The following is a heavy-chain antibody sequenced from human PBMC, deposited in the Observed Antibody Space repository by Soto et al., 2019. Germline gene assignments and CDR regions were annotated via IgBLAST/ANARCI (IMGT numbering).Heavy chain of an antibody. V-gene: IGHV1-2*04. D-gene: IGHD6-19*01. CDR3: ARGPYPGIAVAGTGYYMDV. CDR1: GYTFTGYY. CDR2: INPNSGGT. Sequence: GASVKVSCKASGYTFTGYYMHWVRQAPGQGLEWMGWINPNSGGTNYAQKFQGWVTMTRDTSISTAYMELSRLRSDDTAVYYCARGPYPGIAVAGTGYYMDVWGKGTKVTVS. J-gene: IGHJ6*03.